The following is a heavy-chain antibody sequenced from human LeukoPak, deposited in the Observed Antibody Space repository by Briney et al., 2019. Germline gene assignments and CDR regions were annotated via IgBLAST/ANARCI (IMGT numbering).Heavy chain of an antibody. CDR3: ARALYSSSWYFDY. CDR1: GGSIGGYY. V-gene: IGHV4-38-2*02. D-gene: IGHD6-13*01. Sequence: SETLSLACTVSGGSIGGYYWSWIRQPPGKGLEWIGIIYHSGSTYYNPSLKSRVIISVDTSKNQFSLRLSSVTAADTAIYYCARALYSSSWYFDYWGQGTLVTVSS. J-gene: IGHJ4*02. CDR2: IYHSGST.